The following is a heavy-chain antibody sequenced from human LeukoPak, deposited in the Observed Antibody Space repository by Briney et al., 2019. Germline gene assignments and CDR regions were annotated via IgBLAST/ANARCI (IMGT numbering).Heavy chain of an antibody. Sequence: GGSLRLSCVASGFSFTKYWMTWVRQAPGKGLEWVARLHPDGSERNYVGSAEGRFTVFGDNAKSSLFLQMHSLRVEDTAVYYCARGGYSFDYLGQGTLVTVPS. J-gene: IGHJ4*02. D-gene: IGHD5-12*01. CDR1: GFSFTKYW. CDR2: LHPDGSER. V-gene: IGHV3-7*01. CDR3: ARGGYSFDY.